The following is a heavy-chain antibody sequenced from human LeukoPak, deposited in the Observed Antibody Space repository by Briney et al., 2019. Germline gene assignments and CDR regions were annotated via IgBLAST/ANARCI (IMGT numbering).Heavy chain of an antibody. CDR2: ISSSSSTI. Sequence: GGSLRLSCAASGFTFSSYSMNWVRQAPGKGLEWVSYISSSSSTIYYADSVKGRFTISRDNAKNSLYLQMNSLRAEDTAVYYCARAITTKDYWGQGTLVTVSS. CDR3: ARAITTKDY. J-gene: IGHJ4*02. V-gene: IGHV3-48*01. D-gene: IGHD3-3*01. CDR1: GFTFSSYS.